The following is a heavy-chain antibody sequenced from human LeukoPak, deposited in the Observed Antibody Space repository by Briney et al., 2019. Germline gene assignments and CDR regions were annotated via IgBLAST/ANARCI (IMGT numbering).Heavy chain of an antibody. D-gene: IGHD3-3*01. Sequence: EASVKLSCTASGYTFTSYDINWVRQATGQGLEWMGWMNPNRGNTCYAQTFKGRVTMTRNTSISTAYMELSSLRSEDTAVYYCARGRSEYYDFWSGYGPPYYYGMDVWGQGTTVTVSS. V-gene: IGHV1-8*01. J-gene: IGHJ6*02. CDR2: MNPNRGNT. CDR1: GYTFTSYD. CDR3: ARGRSEYYDFWSGYGPPYYYGMDV.